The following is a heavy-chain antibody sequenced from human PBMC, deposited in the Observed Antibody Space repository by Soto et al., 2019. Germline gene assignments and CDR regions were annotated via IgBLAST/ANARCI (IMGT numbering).Heavy chain of an antibody. Sequence: SETLSLTCAVYGGSFSGYYWSWIRQPPGKGLEWIGEINHSGSTNYNPSLKSRVTISVDTSKNQFSLKLSSVTAADTAVYYCARGYPYCSSTSCSGFDYWGQGTLVPVSS. J-gene: IGHJ4*02. D-gene: IGHD2-2*01. V-gene: IGHV4-34*01. CDR3: ARGYPYCSSTSCSGFDY. CDR2: INHSGST. CDR1: GGSFSGYY.